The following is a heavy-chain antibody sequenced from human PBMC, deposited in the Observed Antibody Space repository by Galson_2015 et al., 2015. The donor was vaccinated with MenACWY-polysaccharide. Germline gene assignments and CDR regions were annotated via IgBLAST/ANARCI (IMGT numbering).Heavy chain of an antibody. CDR3: ARSAFTDY. CDR2: INADGSAT. J-gene: IGHJ4*02. D-gene: IGHD2/OR15-2a*01. Sequence: SLRLSCAASGFSFSTYWMHWVRHAPGKGLVWVSRINADGSATDYADSVRGRFTISRDNAKNTLYLEMNNLRAEDTAVYYCARSAFTDYWGQGTLVTVSS. V-gene: IGHV3-74*01. CDR1: GFSFSTYW.